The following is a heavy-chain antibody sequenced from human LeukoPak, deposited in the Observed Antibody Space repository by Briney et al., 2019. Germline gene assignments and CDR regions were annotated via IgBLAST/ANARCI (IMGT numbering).Heavy chain of an antibody. CDR1: GSSMSDYY. Sequence: SETLSLTCTVSGSSMSDYYWSFIRQPAGKGLEWIGRIHPSGTTYFNPPLKSRVTMSVDTSQSQFSLRLTSMTAADTAVYFCARGDYYDGGGRNWFDPWGQGILVAVSS. D-gene: IGHD3-16*01. J-gene: IGHJ5*02. V-gene: IGHV4-4*07. CDR3: ARGDYYDGGGRNWFDP. CDR2: IHPSGTT.